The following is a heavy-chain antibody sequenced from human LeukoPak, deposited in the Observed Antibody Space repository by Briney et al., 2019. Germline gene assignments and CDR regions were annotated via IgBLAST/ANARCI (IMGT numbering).Heavy chain of an antibody. CDR2: ISSNGGST. D-gene: IGHD2-15*01. J-gene: IGHJ4*02. CDR3: ARALGPGGDY. CDR1: GFAFSSYA. V-gene: IGHV3-64*01. Sequence: GGSLRLSCAASGFAFSSYAMHWVRQAPGKGLEYVSAISSNGGSTYYANSVKGRFTISRDNSKNTLYLQMGSLRAEDMAVYYCARALGPGGDYWGQGTLVTVSS.